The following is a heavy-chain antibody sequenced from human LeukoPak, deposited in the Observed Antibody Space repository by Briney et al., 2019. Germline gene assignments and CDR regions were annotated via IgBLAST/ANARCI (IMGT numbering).Heavy chain of an antibody. Sequence: ASVKVSCKASGYTFTGYYMHWVRQAPGQGLEWMGRINPNSGGTNYAQKFQGRVTMTRDTSISTAYMELSRLRSDDTAVYYCARGGAGVQLAFYGYFDYWGQGTLVTVSS. V-gene: IGHV1-2*06. CDR2: INPNSGGT. CDR1: GYTFTGYY. J-gene: IGHJ4*02. D-gene: IGHD2/OR15-2a*01. CDR3: ARGGAGVQLAFYGYFDY.